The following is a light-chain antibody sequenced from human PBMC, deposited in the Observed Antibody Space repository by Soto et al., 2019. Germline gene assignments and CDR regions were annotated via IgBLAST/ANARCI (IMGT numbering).Light chain of an antibody. Sequence: EIVLTQSPATLSLSPGERATLSCRASQSVSSYLAWYQQKPGQAPSLLIYDASNRATCIPARFSGSGSGTDFTLTISSLEPEDFAVYYCQQRSNWPGFGQGTKVEIK. J-gene: IGKJ1*01. V-gene: IGKV3-11*01. CDR2: DAS. CDR3: QQRSNWPG. CDR1: QSVSSY.